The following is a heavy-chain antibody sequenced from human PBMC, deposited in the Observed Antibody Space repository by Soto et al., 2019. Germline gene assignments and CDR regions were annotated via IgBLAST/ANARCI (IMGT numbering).Heavy chain of an antibody. D-gene: IGHD6-13*01. CDR2: IGTAGDT. CDR1: GFTFSSYD. J-gene: IGHJ3*02. Sequence: EVQLVESGGGLVQPGGSLRLSCAASGFTFSSYDMHWVRQATGKGLEWVSAIGTAGDTYYPGSVKGRFTISRENAKNSLYLQMTSLRAGDTAVYYCARGWPRGAFDIWGQGTMVTVSS. CDR3: ARGWPRGAFDI. V-gene: IGHV3-13*01.